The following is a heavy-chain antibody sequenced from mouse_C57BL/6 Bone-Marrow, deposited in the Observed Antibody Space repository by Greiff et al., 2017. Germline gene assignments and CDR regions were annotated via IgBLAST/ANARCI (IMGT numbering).Heavy chain of an antibody. CDR3: AINTTVVATDWYFDV. V-gene: IGHV1-54*01. Sequence: QVQLQQSGAELVRPGTSVKVSCKASGYAFTNYLIEWVKQRPGQGLEWIGVINPGSGGTNYNEKFKGKATLTADKSSSTAYMQLSSLTSEDSAVYFCAINTTVVATDWYFDVWGTGTTVTVSS. D-gene: IGHD1-1*01. CDR2: INPGSGGT. CDR1: GYAFTNYL. J-gene: IGHJ1*03.